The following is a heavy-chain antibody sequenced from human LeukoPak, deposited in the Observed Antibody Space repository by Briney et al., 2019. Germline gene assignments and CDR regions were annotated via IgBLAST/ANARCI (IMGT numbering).Heavy chain of an antibody. Sequence: ASVKVSCKASGYTFSSYGISWVRQAPGQGLEWMGWISAYNGNTKYAQKLQGRVTMTTDTSTSTAYMELRSLRSDGTAVYYCARGFPPRIYYDSSGYYSYYFDYWGQGTLVTVSS. J-gene: IGHJ4*02. V-gene: IGHV1-18*01. CDR1: GYTFSSYG. CDR3: ARGFPPRIYYDSSGYYSYYFDY. CDR2: ISAYNGNT. D-gene: IGHD3-22*01.